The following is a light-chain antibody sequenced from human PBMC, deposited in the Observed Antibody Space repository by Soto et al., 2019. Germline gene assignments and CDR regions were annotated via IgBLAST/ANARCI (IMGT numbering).Light chain of an antibody. CDR2: EGN. Sequence: QSALTQPASVSGSPGQSITISCTGTISDFGSYNLVSWYQQHPGKAPKLIIHEGNKRPSGLSRRFSGSKSGNPASLTISGLQAEDEADYYGPSPAGGVVLGGGTHLTVL. CDR1: ISDFGSYNL. J-gene: IGLJ2*01. V-gene: IGLV2-23*01. CDR3: PSPAGGVV.